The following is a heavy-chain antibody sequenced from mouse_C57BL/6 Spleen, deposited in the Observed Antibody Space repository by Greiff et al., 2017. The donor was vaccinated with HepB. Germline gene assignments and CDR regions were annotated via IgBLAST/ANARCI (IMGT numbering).Heavy chain of an antibody. CDR3: ARNLITTVVATGAMDY. D-gene: IGHD1-1*01. J-gene: IGHJ4*01. CDR1: GYAFSSYW. CDR2: IYPGDGDT. V-gene: IGHV1-80*01. Sequence: VKLQESGAELVKPGASVKISCKASGYAFSSYWMNWVKQRPGKGLEWIGQIYPGDGDTNYNGKFKGKATLTADKSSSTAYMQLSSLTSEDSAVYFCARNLITTVVATGAMDYWGQGTSVTVSS.